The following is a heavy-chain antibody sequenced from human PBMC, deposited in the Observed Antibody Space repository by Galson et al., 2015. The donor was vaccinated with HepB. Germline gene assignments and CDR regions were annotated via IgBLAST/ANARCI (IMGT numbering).Heavy chain of an antibody. V-gene: IGHV3-13*01. CDR1: GFTFSSYD. CDR3: AREKSGDLGSAFDI. D-gene: IGHD4-17*01. CDR2: IGTAGDT. J-gene: IGHJ3*02. Sequence: SLRLSCAASGFTFSSYDMHWVRQATGKGLEWVSAIGTAGDTYYPGSVKGRFTISRENAKNSLYLQMNSLRAGDTAVYYCAREKSGDLGSAFDIWGQGTMVTVSS.